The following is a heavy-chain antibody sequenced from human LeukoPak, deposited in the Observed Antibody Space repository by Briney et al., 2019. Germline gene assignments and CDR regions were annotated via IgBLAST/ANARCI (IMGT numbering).Heavy chain of an antibody. CDR3: ARGGAGPSYYFDY. Sequence: SQTLSLTCTVSGGSISSGGYYWSWIRQPPGKGLEWIGEINHSGSTNYNPSLKSRVTISVDTSKNQFSLKLSSVTAADTTVYYCARGGAGPSYYFDYWGQGTLVTVSS. CDR1: GGSISSGGYY. CDR2: INHSGST. D-gene: IGHD6-19*01. V-gene: IGHV4-30-2*01. J-gene: IGHJ4*02.